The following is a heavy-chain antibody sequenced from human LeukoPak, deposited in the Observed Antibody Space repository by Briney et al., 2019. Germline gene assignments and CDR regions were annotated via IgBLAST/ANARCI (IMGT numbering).Heavy chain of an antibody. CDR3: AQGGYFAFDF. V-gene: IGHV3-23*01. CDR2: INRSGGK. Sequence: PGGSLRLSCVASGFALSTYDMQWVRQAPGKGLEWVSGINRSGGKYYTDSVKGRFTISRDNSKSTLYLEMNSLRADDTAVYYCAQGGYFAFDFWGQGTMVTVSS. D-gene: IGHD2-2*03. CDR1: GFALSTYD. J-gene: IGHJ3*01.